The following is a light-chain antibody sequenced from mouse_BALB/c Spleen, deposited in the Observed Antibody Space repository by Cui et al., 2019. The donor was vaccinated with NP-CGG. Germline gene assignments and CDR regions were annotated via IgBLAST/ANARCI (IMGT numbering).Light chain of an antibody. V-gene: IGLV1*01. CDR2: GTN. CDR1: TGAVTTSNY. J-gene: IGLJ1*01. CDR3: ALWYSNHWV. Sequence: AFFNPELALTTSPGETVTLTCRSSTGAVTTSNYANWVQEKPDHLFTGLIGGTNNRAPGVPARFSGSLIGDKAALTITGAQTEDEAIYFCALWYSNHWVFGGGTKLTVL.